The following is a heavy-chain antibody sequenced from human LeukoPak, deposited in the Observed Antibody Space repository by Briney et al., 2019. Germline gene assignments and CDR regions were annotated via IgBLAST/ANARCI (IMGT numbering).Heavy chain of an antibody. Sequence: GESLKISCKGSGYSFTSHYIAWVRQMPGKGLEWMGIINPGDSDITYSPSFQGQATISAHKSITTAYLQWSSLKASDTAIYYCARRVGSSGSLRNFDSWVQGTLVTVSS. CDR1: GYSFTSHY. D-gene: IGHD1-26*01. CDR2: INPGDSDI. J-gene: IGHJ4*02. V-gene: IGHV5-51*03. CDR3: ARRVGSSGSLRNFDS.